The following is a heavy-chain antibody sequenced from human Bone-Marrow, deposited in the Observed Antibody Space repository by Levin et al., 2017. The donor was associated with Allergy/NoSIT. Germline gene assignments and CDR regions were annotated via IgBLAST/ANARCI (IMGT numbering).Heavy chain of an antibody. J-gene: IGHJ4*02. CDR2: IYTSGST. Sequence: PSETLSLTCTVSGGSISSGSYYWSWIRQPAGTGLEWIGRIYTSGSTNYNPSLKSRVTISVDTSKNQFSLKLSSVTAADTAVYYCARDERQYSSGWYTNGLDYWGQGTLVTVSS. D-gene: IGHD6-19*01. V-gene: IGHV4-61*02. CDR1: GGSISSGSYY. CDR3: ARDERQYSSGWYTNGLDY.